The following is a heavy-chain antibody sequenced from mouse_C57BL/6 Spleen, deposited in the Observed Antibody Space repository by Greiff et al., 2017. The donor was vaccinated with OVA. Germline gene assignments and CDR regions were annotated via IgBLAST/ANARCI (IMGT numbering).Heavy chain of an antibody. D-gene: IGHD2-4*01. V-gene: IGHV5-4*01. CDR3: ARDRYDYDGGWYFDV. J-gene: IGHJ1*03. CDR2: ISDGGSYT. Sequence: EVMLVESGGGLVKPGGSLKLSCAASGFTFSSYAMSWVRQTPEKRLEWVATISDGGSYTYYPDNVKGRFTISRDNAKNNLYLQMSHLKSEDTAMYYCARDRYDYDGGWYFDVWGTGTTVTVSS. CDR1: GFTFSSYA.